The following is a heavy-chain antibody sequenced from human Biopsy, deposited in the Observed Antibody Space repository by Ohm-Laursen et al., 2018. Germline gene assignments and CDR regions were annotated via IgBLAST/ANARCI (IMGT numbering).Heavy chain of an antibody. J-gene: IGHJ4*02. Sequence: SETLSLTCSVSGGSLNNHYWSWIRQSPGKGLEWLAYIHSSGRTNYNPSLKSRIIVSVDTSKKQLSLKVTSVTATDTAMYYCARHDRSGYWGLDYWGQGALVTVSA. CDR2: IHSSGRT. D-gene: IGHD3-22*01. CDR3: ARHDRSGYWGLDY. CDR1: GGSLNNHY. V-gene: IGHV4-4*08.